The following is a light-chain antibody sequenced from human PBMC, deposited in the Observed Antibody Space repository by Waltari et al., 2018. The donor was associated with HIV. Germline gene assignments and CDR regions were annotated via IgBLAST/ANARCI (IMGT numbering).Light chain of an antibody. V-gene: IGLV1-44*01. CDR1: SSNIGSNT. CDR2: SNN. Sequence: QSVLTQPPSASGTPGQRVTISCSGSSSNIGSNTVNWYQQIPGTAPKVLLYSNNQRPSGVPDRFSGSKSGTSASLAISGLQSDDEADYYCAAWDDSLGGVVFGGWTKLTVL. CDR3: AAWDDSLGGVV. J-gene: IGLJ3*02.